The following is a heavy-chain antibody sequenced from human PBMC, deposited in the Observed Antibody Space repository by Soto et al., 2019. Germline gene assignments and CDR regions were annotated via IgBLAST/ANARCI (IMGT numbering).Heavy chain of an antibody. CDR3: ARAARGAFDI. J-gene: IGHJ3*02. V-gene: IGHV4-59*01. D-gene: IGHD6-6*01. CDR1: GGSIGSYY. CDR2: IYYSGST. Sequence: SETLSLTCTVSGGSIGSYYWSWIRQPPGKGLEWIGYIYYSGSTNYNPSLKSRVTISVDTSKNQFSLKLSSVTAADTAVYYCARAARGAFDIWGQGTMVTVSS.